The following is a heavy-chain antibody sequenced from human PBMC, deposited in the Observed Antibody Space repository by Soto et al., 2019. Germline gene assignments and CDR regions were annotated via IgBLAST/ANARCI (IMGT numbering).Heavy chain of an antibody. CDR3: ARGVGLVAPAANASFDP. J-gene: IGHJ5*02. Sequence: GASVKVSCKASGGTFSSYTISWVRQAPGQGLEWMGRIIPILGIANYAQKFQGRVTITADKSTSTAYMELSSLRSEDTAVYYCARGVGLVAPAANASFDPWGQGTLVTVSS. CDR2: IIPILGIA. D-gene: IGHD2-2*01. CDR1: GGTFSSYT. V-gene: IGHV1-69*02.